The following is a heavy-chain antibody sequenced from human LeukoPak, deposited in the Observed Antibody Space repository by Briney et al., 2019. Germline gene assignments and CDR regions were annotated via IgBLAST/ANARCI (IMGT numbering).Heavy chain of an antibody. J-gene: IGHJ4*02. D-gene: IGHD3-22*01. CDR2: INAGNGNT. CDR1: GYTFTSYA. CDR3: ARTYYYDSSGPTTLFDY. Sequence: ASVKVSCKASGYTFTSYAMHWVRQAPGQRLEWMGWINAGNGNTKYSQKFQGRVTITADESTSTAYMELSSLRSEDTAVYYCARTYYYDSSGPTTLFDYWGQGTLVTVSS. V-gene: IGHV1-3*01.